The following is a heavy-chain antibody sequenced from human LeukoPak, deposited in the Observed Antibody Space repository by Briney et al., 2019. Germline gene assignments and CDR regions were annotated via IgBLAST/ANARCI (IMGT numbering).Heavy chain of an antibody. Sequence: PSETLSLTCTVSGGSISSYYWSWIRQPPGKGLEWIGYIYYSGSTNYNPSLKSRVTISVDTSKNQFSLKLSSVTAADTAVYYCARRGPGYDFWSGSLSYYMDVWGKGTTVTVSS. CDR1: GGSISSYY. CDR2: IYYSGST. D-gene: IGHD3-3*01. CDR3: ARRGPGYDFWSGSLSYYMDV. J-gene: IGHJ6*03. V-gene: IGHV4-59*01.